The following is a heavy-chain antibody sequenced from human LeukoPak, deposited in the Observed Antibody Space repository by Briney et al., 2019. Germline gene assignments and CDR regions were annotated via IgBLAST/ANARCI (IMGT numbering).Heavy chain of an antibody. Sequence: SVKVSCKASDNTFNSYTVSWVRQAPGQGLEWMGRIIPLFGTTTYAQKFQGRVTITADKSTNTAHMELNSLTSEDTAVYYCAGRVTMVSGFDPWGQGTLVAVSS. CDR1: DNTFNSYT. V-gene: IGHV1-69*08. J-gene: IGHJ5*02. D-gene: IGHD3-10*01. CDR2: IIPLFGTT. CDR3: AGRVTMVSGFDP.